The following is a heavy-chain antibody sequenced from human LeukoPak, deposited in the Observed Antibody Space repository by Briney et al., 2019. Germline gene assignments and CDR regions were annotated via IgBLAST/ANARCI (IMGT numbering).Heavy chain of an antibody. J-gene: IGHJ5*02. CDR1: GYSFTSYW. CDR2: IYPGDSDT. V-gene: IGHV5-51*01. Sequence: GESLKISCKGSGYSFTSYWIGWVRQMPGEGLEWMGIIYPGDSDTRYSPSFQGQVTISADKSISTAYLQWSSLKASDTAMYYCARLEEDLTLGVAGYWFVPWGQGTLVTVS. CDR3: ARLEEDLTLGVAGYWFVP. D-gene: IGHD3-16*01.